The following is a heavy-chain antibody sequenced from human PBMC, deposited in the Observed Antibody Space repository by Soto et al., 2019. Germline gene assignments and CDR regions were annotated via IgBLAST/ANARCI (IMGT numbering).Heavy chain of an antibody. Sequence: QVQLVQSGAEVKKPGASVKVSCKASGYTFTSYDINWVRQATGQGLEWMGWMNPNSGNTGYAQKFQGRVTTTRNTSISTAYMELSSLRSEDTAVYYCAVRYCSSTSCFLFSWGQGTLVTVSS. CDR3: AVRYCSSTSCFLFS. CDR2: MNPNSGNT. CDR1: GYTFTSYD. D-gene: IGHD2-2*01. V-gene: IGHV1-8*01. J-gene: IGHJ5*02.